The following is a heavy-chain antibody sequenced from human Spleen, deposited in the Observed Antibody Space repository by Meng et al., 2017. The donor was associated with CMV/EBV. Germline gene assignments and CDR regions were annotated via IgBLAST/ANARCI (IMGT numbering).Heavy chain of an antibody. J-gene: IGHJ6*02. V-gene: IGHV4-34*01. CDR1: GGSFSGYY. D-gene: IGHD3-3*01. Sequence: SETLSLTCAVYGGSFSGYYWSWIRQPPGKGLEWIGEINHSGSTNYSPSLKSRVTISVDTSKNQFSLKLSSVTAADTAVYYCARDLRQRVEWPRGLDVWGQGTTVTVSS. CDR2: INHSGST. CDR3: ARDLRQRVEWPRGLDV.